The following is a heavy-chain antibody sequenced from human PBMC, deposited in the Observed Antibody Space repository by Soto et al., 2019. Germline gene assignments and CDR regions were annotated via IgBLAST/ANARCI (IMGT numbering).Heavy chain of an antibody. CDR1: GFTFSNYW. J-gene: IGHJ6*02. CDR3: ARDSYAPPF. D-gene: IGHD4-17*01. Sequence: GGSLRLSCAASGFTFSNYWMHWVRQAPGKGLVWVSRINIDGSGTTYADSVKGRFTISRDNAKNTVFLEMKNLRAEDTAVYYCARDSYAPPFWGQGTKVTVS. V-gene: IGHV3-74*03. CDR2: INIDGSGT.